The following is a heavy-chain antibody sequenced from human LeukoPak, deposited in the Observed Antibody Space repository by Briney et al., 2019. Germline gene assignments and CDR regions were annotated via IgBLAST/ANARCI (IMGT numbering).Heavy chain of an antibody. Sequence: ASETLSLTCAVSGGSFSGHYWNWIRQPPGKGLEWIGEINHGGSTNYNPPLKSRVTISVGTSQNRFSLRLSSVTAADTAVYYCARGRYVTTRGGAAAGFLDYWGQGTLVTVST. CDR1: GGSFSGHY. D-gene: IGHD6-13*01. CDR2: INHGGST. J-gene: IGHJ4*02. CDR3: ARGRYVTTRGGAAAGFLDY. V-gene: IGHV4-34*01.